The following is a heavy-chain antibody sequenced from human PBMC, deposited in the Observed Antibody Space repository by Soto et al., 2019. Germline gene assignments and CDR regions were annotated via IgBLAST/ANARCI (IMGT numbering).Heavy chain of an antibody. D-gene: IGHD1-26*01. CDR2: IWYDGSNK. CDR3: ASEVERYSGSYYGGIY. V-gene: IGHV3-33*01. Sequence: QVQLVESGGGVVQPGRSLRLSCAASGFTFSSYGMHWVRQAPGKGLEWVAVIWYDGSNKYYADSVKGRFTISRDNSKNTLYLQMNSLRAEDTAVYYCASEVERYSGSYYGGIYLGQGTLVTVSS. CDR1: GFTFSSYG. J-gene: IGHJ4*02.